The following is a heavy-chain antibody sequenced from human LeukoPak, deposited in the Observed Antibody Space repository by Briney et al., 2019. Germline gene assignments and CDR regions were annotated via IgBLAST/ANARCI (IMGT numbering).Heavy chain of an antibody. V-gene: IGHV3-30*03. D-gene: IGHD4-23*01. CDR1: GFTLSSYG. Sequence: GRSLRLSCAASGFTLSSYGMHWVRQAPGKGLEWVAVISYDGSNKYYADSVKGRFTISRDNSKNTLYLQMNSLRAEDTAVYYCARDGDYGGNSGYYYGMDVWGQGTTVTVSS. CDR3: ARDGDYGGNSGYYYGMDV. J-gene: IGHJ6*02. CDR2: ISYDGSNK.